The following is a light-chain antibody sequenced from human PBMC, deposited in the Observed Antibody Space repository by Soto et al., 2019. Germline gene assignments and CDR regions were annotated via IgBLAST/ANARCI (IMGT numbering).Light chain of an antibody. CDR1: SSDVGGYNY. Sequence: QSALTQPASVSGSPRQSITISCTGTSSDVGGYNYVSWYQQHPGKAPKLMIYDVSNRPSGVSSRFSGSKSGNTASLTISGLQAEDEADYYCSSYTSSSTLYVFGTGTKVTVL. CDR3: SSYTSSSTLYV. V-gene: IGLV2-14*01. J-gene: IGLJ1*01. CDR2: DVS.